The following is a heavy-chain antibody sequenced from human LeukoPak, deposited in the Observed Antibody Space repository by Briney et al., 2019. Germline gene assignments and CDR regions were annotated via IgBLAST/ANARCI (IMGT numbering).Heavy chain of an antibody. Sequence: SQTLSLTSAVSGDSVLSNSSWNWIRQSPSRGLEWLGRTYYRSNWYNDYGVSVKSRININPDTSKNLFSLQLSSVTPEDTAVYYCVRGGQGDGHSADEGFDIWGQGTMVTVS. V-gene: IGHV6-1*01. D-gene: IGHD5-18*01. J-gene: IGHJ3*02. CDR1: GDSVLSNSS. CDR2: TYYRSNWYN. CDR3: VRGGQGDGHSADEGFDI.